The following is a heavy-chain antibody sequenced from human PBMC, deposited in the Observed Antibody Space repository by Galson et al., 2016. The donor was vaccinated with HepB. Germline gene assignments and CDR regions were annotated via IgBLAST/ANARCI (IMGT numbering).Heavy chain of an antibody. CDR3: ARAAHSSGYCDVFDI. Sequence: SLRLSCAASGITLRNFIIHWVRQPPGKGLEWVAAISHDEISKYYTDSVKGRFTISRDNSGNTVDLQMNSLRAEDTAVYYCARAAHSSGYCDVFDICGQGTKVTVSS. CDR1: GITLRNFI. CDR2: ISHDEISK. D-gene: IGHD3-22*01. J-gene: IGHJ3*02. V-gene: IGHV3-30-3*01.